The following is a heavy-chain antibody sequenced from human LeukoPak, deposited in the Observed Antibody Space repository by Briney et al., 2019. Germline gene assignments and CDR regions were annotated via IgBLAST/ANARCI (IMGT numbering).Heavy chain of an antibody. D-gene: IGHD2-2*01. CDR3: ARDRYCSSTSCPETNWFDP. CDR1: GGSISSYY. CDR2: IYTSEST. Sequence: SETLSLTCTVSGGSISSYYWSWIRQPAGKGLEWIGRIYTSESTNYNPSLKSRVTMSVDTSKNQFSLKLSSVTAADTAVYYCARDRYCSSTSCPETNWFDPWGQGTLVTVSS. V-gene: IGHV4-4*07. J-gene: IGHJ5*02.